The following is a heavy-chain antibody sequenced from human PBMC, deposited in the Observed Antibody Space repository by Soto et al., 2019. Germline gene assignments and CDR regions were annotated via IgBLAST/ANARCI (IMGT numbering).Heavy chain of an antibody. CDR2: IYYSGST. J-gene: IGHJ3*02. D-gene: IGHD6-13*01. CDR3: ARDDKRGGAAAGVDAFDI. V-gene: IGHV4-31*03. CDR1: GGSISSGGYY. Sequence: QVQLQESGPGLVKPSQTLSLTCTVSGGSISSGGYYWSWIRQHPGKGLEWIGYIYYSGSTYYNPSLKSRVTISVDTSKNQFSLKLSSVTAADTAVYYCARDDKRGGAAAGVDAFDIWGQGTMVTVSS.